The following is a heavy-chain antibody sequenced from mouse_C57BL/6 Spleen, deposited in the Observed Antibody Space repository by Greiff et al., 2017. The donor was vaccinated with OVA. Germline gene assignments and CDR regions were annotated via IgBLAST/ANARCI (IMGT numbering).Heavy chain of an antibody. V-gene: IGHV1-47*01. J-gene: IGHJ3*01. CDR2: FHPYNDDT. CDR1: GYTFTTYP. CDR3: ARGYGSSPWFAY. Sequence: VQLVESGAELVKPGASVKMSCKASGYTFTTYPIEWMKQNHGKSLEWIGNFHPYNDDTKYNEKFKGKATLTVEKSSSTVYLELSRLTSDDSAGYYCARGYGSSPWFAYWGQGTLVTVSA. D-gene: IGHD1-1*01.